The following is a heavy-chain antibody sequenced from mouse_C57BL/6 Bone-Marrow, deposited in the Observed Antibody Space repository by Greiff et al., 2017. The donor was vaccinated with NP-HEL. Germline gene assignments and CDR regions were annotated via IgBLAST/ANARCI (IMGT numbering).Heavy chain of an antibody. CDR3: ARCSPGISYYAMDY. CDR1: GYTFTSYW. V-gene: IGHV1-72*01. D-gene: IGHD4-1*01. CDR2: IDPNSGGT. Sequence: QVQLQQPGAELVKPGASVKLSCKASGYTFTSYWMHWVKQRPGRGLEWIGRIDPNSGGTKYNEKFKSKATLNVDKPSSTAYMQLSSLTSEDSAVYYCARCSPGISYYAMDYWGQGTSVTVSS. J-gene: IGHJ4*01.